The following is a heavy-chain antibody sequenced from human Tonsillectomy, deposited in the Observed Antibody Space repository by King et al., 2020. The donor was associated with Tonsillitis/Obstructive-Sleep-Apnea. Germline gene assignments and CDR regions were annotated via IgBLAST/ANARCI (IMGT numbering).Heavy chain of an antibody. V-gene: IGHV3-30*04. D-gene: IGHD7-27*01. CDR2: ISYDGSNK. CDR1: GFTFSNYA. CDR3: ARTRGLSTWVADY. J-gene: IGHJ4*02. Sequence: VQLVESGGGVVQPGRSLRLSCAASGFTFSNYAMNWVRQAPGKGLEWVAIISYDGSNKYYADSVKGRFTISRDNSKNTLYLQMSSLRAEDTAVYYCARTRGLSTWVADYWGQGTLVTVSS.